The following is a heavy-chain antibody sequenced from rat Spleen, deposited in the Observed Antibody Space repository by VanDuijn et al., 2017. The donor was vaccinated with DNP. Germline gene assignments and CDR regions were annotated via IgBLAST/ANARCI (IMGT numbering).Heavy chain of an antibody. V-gene: IGHV5S23*01. CDR2: ISPSGGST. CDR1: GFTFSDYG. CDR3: ARQGNNYGGYRDYFDY. Sequence: EVQLVESGGDFVQPGRSLKLSCAASGFTFSDYGMAWVRQAPTKGLEWVATISPSGGSTYYRDSVKGRFTVSRDNAKSSLYLQMDSLRSEDTATYYCARQGNNYGGYRDYFDYWGQGVMVTVSS. D-gene: IGHD1-11*01. J-gene: IGHJ2*01.